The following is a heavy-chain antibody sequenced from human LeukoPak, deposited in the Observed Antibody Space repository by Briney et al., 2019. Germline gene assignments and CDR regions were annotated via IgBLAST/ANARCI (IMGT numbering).Heavy chain of an antibody. Sequence: GGSLRLSCAASGFTFSSYSMNWVRQAPGKGLEWVSSISSSSSYIYYADSVKGRFAISRDNAKNSLYLQMNSLRAEDTAVYYCAGSEYSYGYVYAYWGQGTLVTASS. CDR3: AGSEYSYGYVYAY. J-gene: IGHJ4*02. CDR2: ISSSSSYI. CDR1: GFTFSSYS. D-gene: IGHD5-18*01. V-gene: IGHV3-21*01.